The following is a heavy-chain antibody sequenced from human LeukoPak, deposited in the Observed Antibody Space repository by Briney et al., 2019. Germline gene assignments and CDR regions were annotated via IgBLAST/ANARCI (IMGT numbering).Heavy chain of an antibody. CDR1: GFTFSSYG. J-gene: IGHJ3*02. D-gene: IGHD5-18*01. V-gene: IGHV3-33*01. Sequence: PGGSLRLSCAASGFTFSSYGMHWVRQAPGKGLEWVAVIWYDGSNKYYADSVKGRFTISRDNSKNTLYLQMNSLRAEDTAVYYCARANRGYSYGDDAFDIWGQGTMVTVSS. CDR2: IWYDGSNK. CDR3: ARANRGYSYGDDAFDI.